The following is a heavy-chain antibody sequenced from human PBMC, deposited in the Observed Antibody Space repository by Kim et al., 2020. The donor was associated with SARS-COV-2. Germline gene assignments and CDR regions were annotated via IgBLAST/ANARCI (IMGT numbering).Heavy chain of an antibody. CDR1: GFTFSSYA. J-gene: IGHJ6*02. CDR3: ARDPPYYDILTGYYSVQAGYGMDV. Sequence: GGSLRLSCAASGFTFSSYAMHWVRQAPGKGLEWVAVISYDGSNKYYADSVKGRFTISRDNSKNTLYLQMNSLRAEDTAVYYCARDPPYYDILTGYYSVQAGYGMDVWGQGTTVTVSS. CDR2: ISYDGSNK. D-gene: IGHD3-9*01. V-gene: IGHV3-30*04.